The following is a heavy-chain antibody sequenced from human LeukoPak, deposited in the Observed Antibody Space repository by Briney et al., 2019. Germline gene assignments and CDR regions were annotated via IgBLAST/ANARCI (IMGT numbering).Heavy chain of an antibody. Sequence: GASVKVSCKASGYTFTSYDINWVRQATGQGLEWMGWMNPNSGNTGYAQKFQGRVTMTRNTSISTAYMELSSLRSEDTAVYYCARRTYSGYDYHYYYYYYMDVWGKGTTVTISS. J-gene: IGHJ6*03. CDR3: ARRTYSGYDYHYYYYYYMDV. D-gene: IGHD5-12*01. CDR1: GYTFTSYD. CDR2: MNPNSGNT. V-gene: IGHV1-8*01.